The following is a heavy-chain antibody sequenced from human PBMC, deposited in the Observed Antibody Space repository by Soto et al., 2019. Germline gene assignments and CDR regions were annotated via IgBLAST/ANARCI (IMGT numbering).Heavy chain of an antibody. V-gene: IGHV3-48*02. CDR3: ARFFGSGFDY. D-gene: IGHD6-19*01. CDR1: GFTFITYT. J-gene: IGHJ4*02. Sequence: WGALRLSCVASGFTFITYTMNWVLQAPGKGLEWVAHISTSGATRYYADSVKGRFTISRDNAKTSLYLQMDSLRNEDTAVYYCARFFGSGFDYWGQGTLVTVSS. CDR2: ISTSGATR.